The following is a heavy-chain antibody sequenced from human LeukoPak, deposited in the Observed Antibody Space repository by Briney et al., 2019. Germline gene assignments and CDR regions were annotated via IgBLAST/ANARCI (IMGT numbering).Heavy chain of an antibody. CDR2: IIPNSGVT. V-gene: IGHV1-2*04. CDR3: ARGDGSGSYYNGPFDY. CDR1: GYTFTDYY. J-gene: IGHJ4*02. D-gene: IGHD3-10*01. Sequence: ASVKVSCKASGYTFTDYYIHWVRQAPGQGLEWMGWIIPNSGVTKYAQKFQGWVTMTRDTSISTAYMELSRLRSDDTAVYYCARGDGSGSYYNGPFDYWGQGTLVTVSS.